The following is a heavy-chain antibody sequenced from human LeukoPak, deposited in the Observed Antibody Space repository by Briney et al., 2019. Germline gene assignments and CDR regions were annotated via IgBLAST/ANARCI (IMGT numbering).Heavy chain of an antibody. J-gene: IGHJ4*02. V-gene: IGHV3-21*04. CDR1: GFTFSSYS. Sequence: GGSLRLSCAASGFTFSSYSMKWVRQAPGKGLEWVSSISSSSSYIFYADSVKGRFTISRDNAKNSLYLQMNSLRAEDTAVYYCARNQGPIYCSGGSCYGRGGDYWGQGTLVTVSS. CDR3: ARNQGPIYCSGGSCYGRGGDY. D-gene: IGHD2-15*01. CDR2: ISSSSSYI.